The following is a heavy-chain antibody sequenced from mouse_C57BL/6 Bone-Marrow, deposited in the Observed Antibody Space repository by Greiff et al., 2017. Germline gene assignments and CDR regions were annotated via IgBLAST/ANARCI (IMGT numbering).Heavy chain of an antibody. J-gene: IGHJ3*01. CDR2: IYPRSGNT. D-gene: IGHD1-1*01. Sequence: VQLQESGAELARPGASVKLSCKASGYTFTSYGISWVKQRTGQGLEWIGEIYPRSGNTYYNEKFKGKATLTADKSSSTAYMELRSLTSEDSAVYFCARGRGRIYYYGSSYDWFAYWGQGTLVTVAA. CDR3: ARGRGRIYYYGSSYDWFAY. CDR1: GYTFTSYG. V-gene: IGHV1-81*01.